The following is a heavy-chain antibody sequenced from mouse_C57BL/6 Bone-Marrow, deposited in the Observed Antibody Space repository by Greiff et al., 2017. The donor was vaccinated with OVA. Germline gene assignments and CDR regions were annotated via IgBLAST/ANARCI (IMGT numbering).Heavy chain of an antibody. CDR2: IYPGSGNT. J-gene: IGHJ2*01. D-gene: IGHD2-3*01. CDR1: GYTFTDYY. V-gene: IGHV1-76*01. CDR3: ARFSYDGYYVDY. Sequence: QVHVKQSGAELVRPGASVKLSCKASGYTFTDYYINWVKQRPGQGLEWIARIYPGSGNTYYNEKFKGKATLTAEKSSSTAYMQLSSLTSEDSAVYFCARFSYDGYYVDYWGQGTTLTVSS.